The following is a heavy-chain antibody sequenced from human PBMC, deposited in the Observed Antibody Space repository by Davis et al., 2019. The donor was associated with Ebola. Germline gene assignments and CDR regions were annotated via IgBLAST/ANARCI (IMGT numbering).Heavy chain of an antibody. J-gene: IGHJ6*04. Sequence: PGGSLRLSCAASGFTFSSYAMHWVRQAPGKGLEWVAVISYDGSNKYYADSVKGRFTISRDNSKNTLYLQMNSLRAEDTAVYYCASKVYTYGQYYYYGMDVWGKGTTVTVSS. CDR1: GFTFSSYA. V-gene: IGHV3-30-3*01. CDR2: ISYDGSNK. CDR3: ASKVYTYGQYYYYGMDV. D-gene: IGHD5-18*01.